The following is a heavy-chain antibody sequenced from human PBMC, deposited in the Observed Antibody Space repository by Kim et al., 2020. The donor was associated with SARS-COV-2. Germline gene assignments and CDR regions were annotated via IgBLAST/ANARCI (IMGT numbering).Heavy chain of an antibody. CDR1: GGSISGYD. Sequence: SETLSLTCSVSGGSISGYDWSWIRPSPAKGLEQIGFVYYSGSTDYNPSFTHRVSVSIDTSKNHFSLNLNSVTAADTATYVCARGPITLLGPYLFDYW. CDR3: ARGPITLLGPYLFDY. V-gene: IGHV4-59*13. CDR2: VYYSGST. J-gene: IGHJ4*01. D-gene: IGHD1-20*01.